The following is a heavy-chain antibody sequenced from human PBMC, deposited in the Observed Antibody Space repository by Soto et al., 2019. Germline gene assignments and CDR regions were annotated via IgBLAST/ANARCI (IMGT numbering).Heavy chain of an antibody. J-gene: IGHJ6*02. CDR2: INPNSGGT. D-gene: IGHD2-2*01. Sequence: ASVKVSCKASGYTFTGYYMHWVRQAPGQGLEWMGWINPNSGGTNYAQKFQGRVTMTRDTSISTAYMELSRLRSGDTAVYYCARGEYQLLSDYYYGMDVWGQGTTVTVSS. CDR3: ARGEYQLLSDYYYGMDV. CDR1: GYTFTGYY. V-gene: IGHV1-2*02.